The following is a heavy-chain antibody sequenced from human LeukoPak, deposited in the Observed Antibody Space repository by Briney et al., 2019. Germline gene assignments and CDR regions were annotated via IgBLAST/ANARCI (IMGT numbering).Heavy chain of an antibody. D-gene: IGHD5-18*01. J-gene: IGHJ4*02. Sequence: RMSGPTLVNPTQTLTLTCTFSGFSLSTSGMRVSWIRQPPGKALEWLARIDWDDDKFYSTSLKTRPTISKDTSKNQVVLTMTNMDPVDTATYYCARIRGRGYSYGYDYWGQGTLVTVSS. CDR1: GFSLSTSGMR. V-gene: IGHV2-70*17. CDR2: IDWDDDK. CDR3: ARIRGRGYSYGYDY.